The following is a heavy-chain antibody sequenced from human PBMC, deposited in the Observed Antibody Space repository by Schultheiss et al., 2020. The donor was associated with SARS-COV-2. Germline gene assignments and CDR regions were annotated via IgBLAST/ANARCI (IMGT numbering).Heavy chain of an antibody. D-gene: IGHD6-19*01. CDR1: GGSISSYY. CDR3: ARHFRQWLDTRPNWFDP. CDR2: IYYSGST. Sequence: SETLSLTCSVSGGSISSYYWSWIRQHPGKGLEWIGYIYYSGSTYYNPSLKSRVTISVDTSKNQFSLKLSSVTAADTAVYYCARHFRQWLDTRPNWFDPWGQGTLVTVSS. J-gene: IGHJ5*02. V-gene: IGHV4-59*06.